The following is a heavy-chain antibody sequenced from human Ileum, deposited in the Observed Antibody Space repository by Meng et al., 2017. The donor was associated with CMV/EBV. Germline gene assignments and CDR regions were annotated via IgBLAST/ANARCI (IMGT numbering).Heavy chain of an antibody. D-gene: IGHD6-13*01. Sequence: QPQLHESGPGLVKPSETLSLTCTVSGRSIISPPHFWGWIRPPPGKGLEWIATISYSGNTYYNPSLKSPVTISLDTSKNQFSLKLTSVTAADTAVYYCAREPPSGQQLDWGQGTLVTVSS. J-gene: IGHJ4*02. CDR2: ISYSGNT. V-gene: IGHV4-39*07. CDR3: AREPPSGQQLD. CDR1: GRSIISPPHF.